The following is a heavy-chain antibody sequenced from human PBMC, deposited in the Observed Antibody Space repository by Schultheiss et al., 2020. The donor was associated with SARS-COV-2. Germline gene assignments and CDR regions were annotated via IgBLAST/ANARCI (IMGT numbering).Heavy chain of an antibody. J-gene: IGHJ4*02. CDR1: GFTFSSYA. CDR2: ISGSGGST. CDR3: AWGILGALDY. D-gene: IGHD3-16*01. Sequence: GGSLRLSCAASGFTFSSYAMSWARQAPGKGLAWVSAISGSGGSTYYADSVTGRFTISRDNSKNTLYLEMNSLRAEDTAVYYCAWGILGALDYWGQGTLVTVSS. V-gene: IGHV3-23*01.